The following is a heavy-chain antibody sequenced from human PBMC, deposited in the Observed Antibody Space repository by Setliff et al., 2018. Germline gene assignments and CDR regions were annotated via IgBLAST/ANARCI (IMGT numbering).Heavy chain of an antibody. CDR2: INWNGGST. V-gene: IGHV3-20*04. CDR1: GFTFDDYG. D-gene: IGHD1-1*01. Sequence: GGSLRLSCAASGFTFDDYGMSWVRQAPGKGLEWVSTINWNGGSTSYADSVKGRFTISRDNAKNSLYLQMNSLRAEDTAVYYCVRPQGAGTTNWLDSWGQGTLVTVS. CDR3: VRPQGAGTTNWLDS. J-gene: IGHJ5*01.